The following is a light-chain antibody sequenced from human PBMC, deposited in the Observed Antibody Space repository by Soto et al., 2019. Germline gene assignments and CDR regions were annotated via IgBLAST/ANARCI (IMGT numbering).Light chain of an antibody. CDR2: DAS. Sequence: EIVLTQSPATLSLSPGERATLSCRASQSVSSYLAWYQQKPGQAPRLLIYDASNRATGIPARFSGSGSAIDFTLTISSLEPEDFAVYYCQQRSNWPLTFGGGTKVEIK. J-gene: IGKJ4*01. CDR1: QSVSSY. CDR3: QQRSNWPLT. V-gene: IGKV3-11*01.